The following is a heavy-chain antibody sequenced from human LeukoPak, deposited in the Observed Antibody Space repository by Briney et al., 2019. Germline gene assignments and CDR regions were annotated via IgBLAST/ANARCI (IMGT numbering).Heavy chain of an antibody. CDR3: AIDEPNYAPYDFDY. Sequence: PGGSLRLSCAASRFTFSNAWMNWVRQAPGKGLEWVGRIKSKVVGETTDYAAPVKGRFTISRDDSNNMVYLQMNSLKIEDTAVYYCAIDEPNYAPYDFDYWGQGTLVAVSS. J-gene: IGHJ4*02. V-gene: IGHV3-15*01. CDR2: IKSKVVGETT. CDR1: RFTFSNAW. D-gene: IGHD4/OR15-4a*01.